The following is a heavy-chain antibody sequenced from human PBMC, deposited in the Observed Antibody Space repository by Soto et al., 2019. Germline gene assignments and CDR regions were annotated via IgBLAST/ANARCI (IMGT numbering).Heavy chain of an antibody. CDR2: IKNEIDGGTT. J-gene: IGHJ4*02. Sequence: GGSLRLSCVASGFTFTDAWMSWVRQASGKGLEWIARIKNEIDGGTTDYTAPVKGRFTISRDDSKNMLYLEMNSLKIEDTGVYYCVTSRVGYWGRGTLVTVSS. D-gene: IGHD3-22*01. CDR3: VTSRVGY. V-gene: IGHV3-15*01. CDR1: GFTFTDAW.